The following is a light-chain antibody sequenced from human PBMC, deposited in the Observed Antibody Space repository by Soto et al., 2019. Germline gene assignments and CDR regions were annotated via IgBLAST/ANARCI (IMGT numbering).Light chain of an antibody. CDR3: QQRSNWPIT. J-gene: IGKJ3*01. V-gene: IGKV3-11*01. CDR2: DAS. CDR1: QSVSSY. Sequence: EIVLRHSPATLSLSAGEVATVSCRASQSVSSYLAWYQQKPGQAPRLLIYDASNRATGIPAGFSGSGYGTAFTLTISSLEPEDSAVYYCQQRSNWPITFGPGTKVDIK.